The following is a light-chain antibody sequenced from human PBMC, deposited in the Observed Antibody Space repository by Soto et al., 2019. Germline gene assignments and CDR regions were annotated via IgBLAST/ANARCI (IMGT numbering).Light chain of an antibody. Sequence: QSALTQPASVSGSPGQSITISCTGTSSDVGAYNYVSWYQQHPAKIPKLMIYHVSNRPSGVSDRFSGSKSGNTASLTISGLQAEDEADYYCYSYASSSTYGFGTGTKLTVL. CDR3: YSYASSSTYG. V-gene: IGLV2-14*01. CDR2: HVS. J-gene: IGLJ1*01. CDR1: SSDVGAYNY.